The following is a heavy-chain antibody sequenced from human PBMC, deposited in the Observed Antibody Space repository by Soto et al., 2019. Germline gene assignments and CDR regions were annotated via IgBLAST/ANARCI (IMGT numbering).Heavy chain of an antibody. D-gene: IGHD2-15*01. J-gene: IGHJ5*02. V-gene: IGHV4-39*01. CDR3: AKRIVTGRFDP. Sequence: SETLSLTCTVSDDSSSSNNYNGAWFRQPPGQGLEWIGTIYYSGATFYSPSLKTRVTMSVDTSNNQFVLRLTSVSATDTAVYFCAKRIVTGRFDPWGQGTLVTVYS. CDR1: DDSSSSNNYN. CDR2: IYYSGAT.